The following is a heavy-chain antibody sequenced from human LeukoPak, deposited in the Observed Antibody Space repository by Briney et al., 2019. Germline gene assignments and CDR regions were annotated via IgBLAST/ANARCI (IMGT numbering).Heavy chain of an antibody. V-gene: IGHV3-7*01. J-gene: IGHJ4*02. D-gene: IGHD6-19*01. CDR3: ARDPTLFSGWGGSDY. CDR1: GFTFSSYW. CDR2: IKQDGSEK. Sequence: GGSLRLSCAASGFTFSSYWMSWVRQTPGKGLEWVANIKQDGSEKYYVDSVKGRFTISRDNARNSLYLQMNSLRAEDTAVYYCARDPTLFSGWGGSDYWGQGTLVTVSS.